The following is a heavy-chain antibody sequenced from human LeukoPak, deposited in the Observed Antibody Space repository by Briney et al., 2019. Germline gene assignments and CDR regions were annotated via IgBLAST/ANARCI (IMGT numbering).Heavy chain of an antibody. CDR2: VYYTGNT. CDR3: ARRRVRWSPGFDY. V-gene: IGHV4-39*01. CDR1: GDSITSSNHY. Sequence: PSETLSLICTVSGDSITSSNHYWGWIRQPPGKGLEWIGSVYYTGNTYYNPSLKSRVTISVDTSKNQFSLKLTSVTAADTAVYYCARRRVRWSPGFDYWGQGTLVTVSS. D-gene: IGHD3-10*01. J-gene: IGHJ4*02.